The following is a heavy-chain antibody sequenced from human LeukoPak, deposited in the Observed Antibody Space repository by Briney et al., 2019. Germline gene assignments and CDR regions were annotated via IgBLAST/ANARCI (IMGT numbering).Heavy chain of an antibody. Sequence: SVKVSCKASGGTFSSYAISWVRQAPGQGLEWMGGIIPIFGTANYAQKFQGRVTITADESTSTAYMELSSLRTEDTAVYYCARVYPHNWNDAGDYFDYWGQGTLVTVSS. J-gene: IGHJ4*02. CDR3: ARVYPHNWNDAGDYFDY. V-gene: IGHV1-69*01. CDR2: IIPIFGTA. CDR1: GGTFSSYA. D-gene: IGHD1-1*01.